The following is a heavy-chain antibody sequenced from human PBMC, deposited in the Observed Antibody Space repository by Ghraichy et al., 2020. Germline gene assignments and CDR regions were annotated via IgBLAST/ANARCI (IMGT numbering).Heavy chain of an antibody. V-gene: IGHV3-7*03. Sequence: GESLNISCAASGFTFSNFWMSWVRQAPGKGLEWVANIKQDGTNKYYVDSVKGRFTISRDNAKNSLYLQMNSLRAEDTAVYYCARDGVLGFRAEHAFDIWGQGTMVTVSS. CDR1: GFTFSNFW. CDR3: ARDGVLGFRAEHAFDI. CDR2: IKQDGTNK. J-gene: IGHJ3*02. D-gene: IGHD3-10*01.